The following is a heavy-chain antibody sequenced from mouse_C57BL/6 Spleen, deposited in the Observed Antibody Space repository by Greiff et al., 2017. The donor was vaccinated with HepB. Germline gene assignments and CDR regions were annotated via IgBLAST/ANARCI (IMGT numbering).Heavy chain of an antibody. Sequence: QVQLKQSGAELVRPGSSVKLSCKASGYTFTSYWMHWVKQRPIQGLEWIGNIDPSDSETHYNQKFKDKATLTVDKSSSTAYMQLSSLTSEDSAVYDCARDADYSNYVDYWGQGTTLTVSS. J-gene: IGHJ2*01. CDR3: ARDADYSNYVDY. CDR1: GYTFTSYW. CDR2: IDPSDSET. D-gene: IGHD2-5*01. V-gene: IGHV1-52*01.